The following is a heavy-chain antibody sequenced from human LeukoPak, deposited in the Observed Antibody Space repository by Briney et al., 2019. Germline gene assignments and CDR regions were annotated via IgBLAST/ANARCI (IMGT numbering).Heavy chain of an antibody. J-gene: IGHJ4*02. CDR3: ARDGGTSTPFDY. Sequence: GGSLRLSCAASGFAFGNYWLHWVRQPPGKGRIWVSRITTDESSTHYTASVNGRFTISRDNAKSTVYLQMNSLTPEDTAVYDCARDGGTSTPFDYWGQGTLVTVSS. V-gene: IGHV3-74*01. CDR1: GFAFGNYW. D-gene: IGHD2-15*01. CDR2: ITTDESST.